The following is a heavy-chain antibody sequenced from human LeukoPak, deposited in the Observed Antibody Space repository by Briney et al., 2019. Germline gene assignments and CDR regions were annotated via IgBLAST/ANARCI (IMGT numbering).Heavy chain of an antibody. D-gene: IGHD3-3*01. CDR3: ARRSYDFWSGYYTEWFDH. J-gene: IGHJ5*02. CDR1: GYSISSGYY. CDR2: IDNSGST. V-gene: IGHV4-38-2*01. Sequence: PSGTLSLTCAASGYSISSGYYGGGSRQPAGEGVEGTGIIDNSGSTYYSPSVKGRFTISGDTSKNQFSLKLISVTAADTAVYYCARRSYDFWSGYYTEWFDHWGQGTLVTVSS.